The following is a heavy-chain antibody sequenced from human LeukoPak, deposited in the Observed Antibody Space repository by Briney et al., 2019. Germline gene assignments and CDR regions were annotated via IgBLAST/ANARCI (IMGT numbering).Heavy chain of an antibody. D-gene: IGHD4-17*01. Sequence: SETLSLTCAVYGGSFSSYYWSWIRQPAGKGLEWIGRIYTSGSTNYNPSLKSRVTMPVDTSKNQFSLKLSSVTAADTAVYYCARLSSHYGDYKVDPWGQGTLVTVSS. V-gene: IGHV4-59*10. CDR2: IYTSGST. CDR1: GGSFSSYY. CDR3: ARLSSHYGDYKVDP. J-gene: IGHJ5*02.